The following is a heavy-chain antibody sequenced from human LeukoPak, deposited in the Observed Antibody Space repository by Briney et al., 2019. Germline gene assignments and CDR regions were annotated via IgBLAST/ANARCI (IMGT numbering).Heavy chain of an antibody. CDR1: GGSISSYY. V-gene: IGHV4-59*08. J-gene: IGHJ6*02. CDR2: IYYNGRT. D-gene: IGHD6-19*01. Sequence: PSETLSLTCSVSGGSISSYYWSWIRQPPEKGLEWIGYIYYNGRTNYNPSLKSRVTISVHTSKNQFSLRLSSVTAADTAVYYCARSIVVAGIAPDYYYYAMDVWGQGTTVAVSS. CDR3: ARSIVVAGIAPDYYYYAMDV.